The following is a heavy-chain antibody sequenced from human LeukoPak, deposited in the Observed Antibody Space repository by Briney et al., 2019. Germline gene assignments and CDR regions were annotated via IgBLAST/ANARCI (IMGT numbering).Heavy chain of an antibody. Sequence: SETLSLTCTVSGGSISSNCWSRIRQPPGKGLEWIGCIYASGTTNYNPSLKGRLTISVDTSNSQFSLTVRSVTAADTAVYYCGGRGFWGQGTLVTASS. J-gene: IGHJ4*02. V-gene: IGHV4-4*09. CDR3: GGRGF. CDR2: IYASGTT. D-gene: IGHD3-10*01. CDR1: GGSISSNC.